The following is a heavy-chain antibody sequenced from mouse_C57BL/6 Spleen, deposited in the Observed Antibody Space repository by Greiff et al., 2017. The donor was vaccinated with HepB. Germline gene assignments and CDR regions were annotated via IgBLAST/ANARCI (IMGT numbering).Heavy chain of an antibody. J-gene: IGHJ2*01. CDR2: ISYSGST. V-gene: IGHV3-2*02. CDR1: GYSITSGYG. Sequence: EVKLQESGPGLVKPSQSLSLTCTVTGYSITSGYGWNWIRQFPGNTLEWMGYISYSGSTNYNPSLKSRISITRDTSKNQFFLQLNSLTTEDTATYYCARTARIKYWGQGTTLTVSS. CDR3: ARTARIKY. D-gene: IGHD1-2*01.